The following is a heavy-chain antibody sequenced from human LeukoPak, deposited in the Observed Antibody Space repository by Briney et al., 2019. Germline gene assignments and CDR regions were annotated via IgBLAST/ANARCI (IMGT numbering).Heavy chain of an antibody. CDR1: GYTFTGHY. CDR3: ARGGAVLGTKYNWFDP. J-gene: IGHJ5*02. CDR2: INPNSGGT. D-gene: IGHD1-1*01. V-gene: IGHV1-2*06. Sequence: PGASVRVSCKASGYTFTGHYMRWVRQAPGQGLEWVGRINPNSGGTNHAQKFQGRVTMTRATSISTGYMDLSRLRSDDTAVYYCARGGAVLGTKYNWFDPWGQGTLVTVSS.